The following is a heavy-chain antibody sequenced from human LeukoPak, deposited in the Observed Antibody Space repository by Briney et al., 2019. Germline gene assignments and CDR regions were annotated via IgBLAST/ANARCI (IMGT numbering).Heavy chain of an antibody. V-gene: IGHV3-48*03. CDR2: ISFSGSTI. Sequence: GGSLRPSCAASGFTFSSYEMNWVRQAPGKGQEWVSYISFSGSTIYYADSVKGRFTISRDNAKNSLYVQMNSLRAEDTAVYYCARGGYYDSSGYYYVGYFHHWGQGTLVTVSS. J-gene: IGHJ1*01. CDR3: ARGGYYDSSGYYYVGYFHH. D-gene: IGHD3-22*01. CDR1: GFTFSSYE.